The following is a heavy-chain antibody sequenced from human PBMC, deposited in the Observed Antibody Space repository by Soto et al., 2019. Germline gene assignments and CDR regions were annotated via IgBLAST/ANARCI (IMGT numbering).Heavy chain of an antibody. Sequence: QVQLVESGGGVVQPGRSLRLSCAASGFTFSSYGMHWVRQAPGKGLEWVAVISCEGSNKYYADSVKGLFTISRDNSKNTLYQQINSRRAEDTAVYYSAKGSTAMTNFDYWGQGFLLTFSS. CDR3: AKGSTAMTNFDY. J-gene: IGHJ4*02. V-gene: IGHV3-30*18. CDR2: ISCEGSNK. CDR1: GFTFSSYG. D-gene: IGHD5-18*01.